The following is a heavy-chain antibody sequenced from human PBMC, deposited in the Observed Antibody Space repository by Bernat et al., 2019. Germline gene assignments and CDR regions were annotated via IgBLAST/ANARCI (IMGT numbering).Heavy chain of an antibody. Sequence: QLQLQESGPGLVKPSETLSLICTVSVGSISSSSYYWGWIRQPPGKGLEWIGSIDNSGNTHYSPSLWGRVTISVDTSENQFSLKLSSVTAADTAVYYCTRRISYGKSEDYWGQGTLVTVSS. CDR2: IDNSGNT. D-gene: IGHD5-18*01. J-gene: IGHJ4*02. CDR3: TRRISYGKSEDY. CDR1: VGSISSSSYY. V-gene: IGHV4-39*01.